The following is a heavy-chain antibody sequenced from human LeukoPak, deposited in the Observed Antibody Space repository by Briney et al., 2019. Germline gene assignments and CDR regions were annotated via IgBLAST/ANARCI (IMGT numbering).Heavy chain of an antibody. D-gene: IGHD6-13*01. CDR1: GFTFSSYS. CDR3: AKESGIAAAGPDYYYYMDV. Sequence: PGGSLRLSCAASGFTFSSYSVNWVRQAPGKGLEWVSSISSSSTYIYYADSVKGRFTISRDNSKNTLYLQMNSLRAEDTAVYYCAKESGIAAAGPDYYYYMDVWGKGTTVTVSS. J-gene: IGHJ6*03. CDR2: ISSSSTYI. V-gene: IGHV3-21*01.